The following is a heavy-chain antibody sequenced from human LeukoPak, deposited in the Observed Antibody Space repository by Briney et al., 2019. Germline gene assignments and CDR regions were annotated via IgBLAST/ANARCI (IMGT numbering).Heavy chain of an antibody. D-gene: IGHD1-26*01. CDR2: ISSSGSTI. Sequence: PGGSLRLSCAASGFTFSNYEMNWVRQAPGKGLEWVSYISSSGSTIYYADSVKGRFTISRDNAKNSLYLQMNSLRAEDTAVYYCARGGSYLSAFDIWGQGTMVTVSS. CDR3: ARGGSYLSAFDI. V-gene: IGHV3-48*03. J-gene: IGHJ3*02. CDR1: GFTFSNYE.